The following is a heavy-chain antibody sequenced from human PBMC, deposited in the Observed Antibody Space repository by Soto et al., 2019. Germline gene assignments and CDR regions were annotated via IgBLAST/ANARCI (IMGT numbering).Heavy chain of an antibody. CDR3: VTERRNYEFDY. Sequence: QVQLVESGGGVVQPGRSLRLSCAASGFTFSTFGMQWVRQSPDKGLEWVAVIWNGRNSEDYADSVKGRFTISRDNSRNTLYLQMNSLRAEDTAMYYCVTERRNYEFDYWGQGILVTVSS. CDR2: IWNGRNSE. CDR1: GFTFSTFG. V-gene: IGHV3-33*01. D-gene: IGHD1-7*01. J-gene: IGHJ4*02.